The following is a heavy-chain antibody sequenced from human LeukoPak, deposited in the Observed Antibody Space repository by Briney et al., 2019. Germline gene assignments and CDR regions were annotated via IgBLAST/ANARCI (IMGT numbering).Heavy chain of an antibody. CDR2: IYHNGDT. J-gene: IGHJ4*02. D-gene: IGHD4-23*01. V-gene: IGHV4-30-2*06. CDR3: ARAQTRMVVTFDY. CDR1: GDSISSGA. Sequence: SETLSLTCVVSGDSISSGAWSWIRQSSGKGLEWIGYIYHNGDTYYNPSLKSRVTISVDRSKNQFSLKLSSVTAADTAVYYCARAQTRMVVTFDYWGQGTLVTVSS.